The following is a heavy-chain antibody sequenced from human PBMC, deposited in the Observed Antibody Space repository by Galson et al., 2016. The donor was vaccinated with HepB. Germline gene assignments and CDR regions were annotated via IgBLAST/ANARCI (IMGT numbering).Heavy chain of an antibody. CDR2: INSDGSST. D-gene: IGHD3-10*01. CDR1: GFTFSTYW. Sequence: SLRLSCAASGFTFSTYWMHWVRQAPGKGLVWVSRINSDGSSTTYADSVKGRFTVSRDNAKNTLYLQINSLRAEDTAVYYCAKTPPQIYFGEIYYFDYWGQGTLVTVSS. J-gene: IGHJ4*02. CDR3: AKTPPQIYFGEIYYFDY. V-gene: IGHV3-74*01.